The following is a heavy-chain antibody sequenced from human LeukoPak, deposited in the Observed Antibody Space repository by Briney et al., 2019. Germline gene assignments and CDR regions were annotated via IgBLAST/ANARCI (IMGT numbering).Heavy chain of an antibody. D-gene: IGHD2-2*01. CDR3: ARDKSPGYCSSTSCYVLYNWFDP. CDR2: ISGYNGNT. Sequence: ASVKVSCKASGYTFTTYGISWVRQAPGQGLEWMGWISGYNGNTNYAQKFQGRITMTTETSTSTAYMELRSLRSDDTAVYYCARDKSPGYCSSTSCYVLYNWFDPWGQGTLVTVSS. V-gene: IGHV1-18*01. J-gene: IGHJ5*02. CDR1: GYTFTTYG.